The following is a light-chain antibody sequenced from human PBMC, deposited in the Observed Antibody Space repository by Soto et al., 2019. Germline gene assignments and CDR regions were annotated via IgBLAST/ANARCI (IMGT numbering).Light chain of an antibody. J-gene: IGKJ4*01. V-gene: IGKV3-11*01. CDR2: DAS. CDR3: QQRHTWPLT. Sequence: EIVLTQSPATLSLSAGERATLSCRASQSISTYLAWYQQRPGQAPRLLIYDASNRATGIPARFSGSGSGTDFTLSISSLETEEFAVYYCQQRHTWPLTFGGGTKVEIK. CDR1: QSISTY.